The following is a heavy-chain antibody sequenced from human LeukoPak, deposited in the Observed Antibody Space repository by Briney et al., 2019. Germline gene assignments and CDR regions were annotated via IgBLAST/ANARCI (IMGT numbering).Heavy chain of an antibody. CDR2: ISSSSSTI. CDR3: ARIVSQDRTWFDP. CDR1: GFTFSSYS. J-gene: IGHJ5*02. D-gene: IGHD2-15*01. Sequence: PGGSLRLSCAASGFTFSSYSMNWVRQAPGKGLEWVSYISSSSSTIYYADSVKGRFTISRDNAKNSLYLQMNSLRAEDTAVYYCARIVSQDRTWFDPWGQGTLVTVSS. V-gene: IGHV3-48*04.